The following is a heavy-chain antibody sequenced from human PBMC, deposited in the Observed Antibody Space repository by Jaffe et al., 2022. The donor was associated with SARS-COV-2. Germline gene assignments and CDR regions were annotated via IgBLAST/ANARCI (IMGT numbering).Heavy chain of an antibody. J-gene: IGHJ4*02. V-gene: IGHV3-30*18. CDR3: AKDFSSGWTDY. CDR2: ISYDGSNK. CDR1: GFTFSSYG. Sequence: QVQLVESGGGVVQPGRSLRLSCAASGFTFSSYGMHWVRQAPGKGLEWVAVISYDGSNKYYADSVKGRFTISRDNSKNTLYLQMNSLRAEDTAVYYCAKDFSSGWTDYWGQGTLVTVSS. D-gene: IGHD6-19*01.